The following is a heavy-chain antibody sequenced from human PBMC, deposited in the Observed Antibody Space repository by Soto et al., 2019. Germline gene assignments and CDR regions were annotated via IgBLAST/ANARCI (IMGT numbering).Heavy chain of an antibody. CDR2: MNPNSGNT. V-gene: IGHV1-8*01. D-gene: IGHD4-17*01. CDR1: GYTFTSYD. J-gene: IGHJ6*02. Sequence: ASVKVSCKASGYTFTSYDINWVRQATGQGLEWMGWMNPNSGNTGYAQKFQGRVTMTRNTSISTAYMELSSLRSEDTAVYYCARGRMITVTTDYYGMDVWGQGTTVTVSS. CDR3: ARGRMITVTTDYYGMDV.